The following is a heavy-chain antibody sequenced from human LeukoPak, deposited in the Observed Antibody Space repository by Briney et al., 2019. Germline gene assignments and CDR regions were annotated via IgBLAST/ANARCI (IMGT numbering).Heavy chain of an antibody. CDR1: GGSISSSSYY. CDR3: ARLGYSGYTTFDY. J-gene: IGHJ4*02. D-gene: IGHD5-12*01. CDR2: ISYSGST. V-gene: IGHV4-39*01. Sequence: KPSETLSLTCTVSGGSISSSSYYWGWIRQPPGKGLEWIGSISYSGSTYYNPPLKSRVTISVDTSKNQFSLRLSSVTAADTAAYYCARLGYSGYTTFDYWGQGALVTVSS.